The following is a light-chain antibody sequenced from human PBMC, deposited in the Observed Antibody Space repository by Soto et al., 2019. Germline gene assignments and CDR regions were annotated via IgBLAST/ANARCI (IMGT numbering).Light chain of an antibody. Sequence: EIVWTHSPCTLSLSPLERATLSFMASQSVSNNYLAWYQQKPGQAPRLLIYGASNRATGIPDRFSGSGSGTDFTLTISRLEPEDFAVYYCQQYGSSGTFGQGTKVDIK. CDR1: QSVSNNY. CDR2: GAS. J-gene: IGKJ1*01. V-gene: IGKV3-20*01. CDR3: QQYGSSGT.